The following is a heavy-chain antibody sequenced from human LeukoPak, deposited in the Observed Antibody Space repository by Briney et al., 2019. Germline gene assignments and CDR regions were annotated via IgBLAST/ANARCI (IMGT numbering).Heavy chain of an antibody. CDR3: ARGGYSGSYYRFS. V-gene: IGHV3-74*01. D-gene: IGHD6-25*01. J-gene: IGHJ4*02. CDR1: GLIFRDYY. CDR2: TSKDGSDT. Sequence: SGVSLRLSCASSGLIFRDYYMHWVPQGSGKGPEWLSRTSKDGSDTFYADAAKGRFTASRDNAKNTVYLQVTNVRPEDTAVYFCARGGYSGSYYRFSWGQGTLVTVAS.